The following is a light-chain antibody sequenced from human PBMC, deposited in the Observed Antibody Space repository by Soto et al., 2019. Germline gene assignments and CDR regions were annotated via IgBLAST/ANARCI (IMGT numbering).Light chain of an antibody. CDR2: GAS. Sequence: IGMTQSPATLSVSPGERATLSCRASQSVSSSYLAWYQQKPGQAPRLLIYGASSRATGIPDRFSGSGSGTDFTLTISRLEPEDFAVYYCQQYGSSPPTFGQGTKV. V-gene: IGKV3-20*01. J-gene: IGKJ1*01. CDR3: QQYGSSPPT. CDR1: QSVSSSY.